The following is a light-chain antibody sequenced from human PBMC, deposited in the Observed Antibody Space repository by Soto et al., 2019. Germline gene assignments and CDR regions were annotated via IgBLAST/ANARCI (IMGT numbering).Light chain of an antibody. J-gene: IGLJ1*01. V-gene: IGLV2-14*01. CDR1: STDVGGYNY. CDR3: SSYTTSNSRQIV. CDR2: DVS. Sequence: QSALTQPASVSGSPGQSITISCTGTSTDVGGYNYVSWYQQHPGKAPKFMIYDVSNRHSGVSNRLSGSKSGNTDSLTISGLQAEDEADYYCSSYTTSNSRQIVFGTGTKLTVL.